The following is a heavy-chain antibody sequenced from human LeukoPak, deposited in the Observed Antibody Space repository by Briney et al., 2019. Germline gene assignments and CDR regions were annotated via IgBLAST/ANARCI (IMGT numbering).Heavy chain of an antibody. CDR1: GYTFISYY. V-gene: IGHV1-46*01. J-gene: IGHJ4*02. D-gene: IGHD5-18*01. Sequence: GASVKVSCKASGYTFISYYMHWVRQAPGQGLERMGIINPSGGSTSYAQKFQGRVTMTRDTSTSTVYMELSSLRSEDTAVYYCARAHVDTAMVTGRFDYWGQGTLVTVSS. CDR3: ARAHVDTAMVTGRFDY. CDR2: INPSGGST.